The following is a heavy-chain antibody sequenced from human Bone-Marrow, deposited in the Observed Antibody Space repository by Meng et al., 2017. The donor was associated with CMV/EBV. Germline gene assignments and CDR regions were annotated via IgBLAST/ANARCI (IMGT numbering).Heavy chain of an antibody. D-gene: IGHD3-3*01. CDR2: INPSGGST. CDR3: ARDYYDFWSGYSSLLMDV. CDR1: GYTFTSYY. V-gene: IGHV1-46*01. J-gene: IGHJ6*02. Sequence: GESLKISCKASGYTFTSYYMHWVRQAPGQGLEWMGIINPSGGSTSYAQKFQGRVTMTRDTSTSTVYMELSSLRSEDTAVYYCARDYYDFWSGYSSLLMDVWSQGTTVNVSS.